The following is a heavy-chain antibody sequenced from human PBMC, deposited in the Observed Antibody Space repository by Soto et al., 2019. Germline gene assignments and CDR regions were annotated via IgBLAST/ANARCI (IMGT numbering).Heavy chain of an antibody. D-gene: IGHD3-10*01. J-gene: IGHJ3*02. CDR2: ISYDGSNK. CDR3: AKETNYYGSGSRPGDAFDI. Sequence: HPGWSLRLSCAASGFTFSSYGMHWVRQAPGKGLEWVAVISYDGSNKYYADSVKGRFTISRDNSKNTLYLQMNSLRAEDTAVYYCAKETNYYGSGSRPGDAFDIWGQGTMVTVSS. V-gene: IGHV3-30*18. CDR1: GFTFSSYG.